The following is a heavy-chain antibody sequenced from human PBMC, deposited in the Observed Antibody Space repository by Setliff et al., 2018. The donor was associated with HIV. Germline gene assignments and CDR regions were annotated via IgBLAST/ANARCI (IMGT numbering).Heavy chain of an antibody. V-gene: IGHV4-59*11. CDR3: AREGLLVTTVGGAYWYHGMDV. Sequence: SETLSLTCTVSGGSISSHYWSWIRQPPGKGLEWIGSIYYNGITNYNPSLKSRVTVSVDTSKNQFSLTLTSVTATDTAVYYCAREGLLVTTVGGAYWYHGMDVWGQGTTVTVSS. CDR2: IYYNGIT. CDR1: GGSISSHY. D-gene: IGHD4-17*01. J-gene: IGHJ6*02.